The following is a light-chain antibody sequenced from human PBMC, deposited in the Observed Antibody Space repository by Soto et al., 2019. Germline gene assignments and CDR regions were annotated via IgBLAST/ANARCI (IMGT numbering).Light chain of an antibody. CDR1: QGISSY. Sequence: AIRMTQSPSSLSASTGDRVTITCRARQGISSYLAWYRQKPGKAPKLLIYAASTLQSGDPSRFSVSGSGTDFNLTISCLQSEDFATYDCEQYYSYPWTFGEGTKVEFK. CDR3: EQYYSYPWT. V-gene: IGKV1-8*01. CDR2: AAS. J-gene: IGKJ1*01.